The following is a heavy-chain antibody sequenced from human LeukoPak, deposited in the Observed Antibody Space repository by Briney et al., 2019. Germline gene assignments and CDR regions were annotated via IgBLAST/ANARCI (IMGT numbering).Heavy chain of an antibody. J-gene: IGHJ5*02. V-gene: IGHV1-24*01. CDR1: GYTLTELS. CDR2: FDPEDGET. D-gene: IGHD2-2*01. CDR3: ATVRPDIVVVPAPFDP. Sequence: ASVKVSCKVSGYTLTELSMHWVRQAPGKGLEWMGGFDPEDGETIYAQKFQGRVTMTEDTSTDTAYMELSSLRSEDTAVCYCATVRPDIVVVPAPFDPWGQGTLVTVSS.